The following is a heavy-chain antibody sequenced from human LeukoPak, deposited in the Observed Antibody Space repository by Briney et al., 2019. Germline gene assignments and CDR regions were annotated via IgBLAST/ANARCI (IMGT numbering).Heavy chain of an antibody. CDR2: TYNRSTWYN. CDR3: ARRLTQYDCFDP. J-gene: IGHJ5*02. D-gene: IGHD2-2*01. V-gene: IGHV6-1*01. CDR1: GDTVSSNSVT. Sequence: SQTLSLTCAISGDTVSSNSVTWNCIRQSPSRGLEWLGRTYNRSTWYNHYAESVRGLITVNPETSMNQYSLHLNSVTPEDTAVYYCARRLTQYDCFDPWGQRILVTVSS.